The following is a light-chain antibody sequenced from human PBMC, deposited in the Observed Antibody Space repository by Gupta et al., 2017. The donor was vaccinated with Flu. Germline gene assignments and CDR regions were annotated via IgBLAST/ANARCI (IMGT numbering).Light chain of an antibody. Sequence: DIQMTQSPSSLSASVGDRVTITCRSSQNIHTYLNWYQQRRGNSPKLLIYGASSLQSGVPSRFSGSGSGTKFILTISSLQAGDFATYYCQQTHSMPPTFGQGTQLDIK. CDR3: QQTHSMPPT. J-gene: IGKJ2*01. CDR2: GAS. CDR1: QNIHTY. V-gene: IGKV1-39*01.